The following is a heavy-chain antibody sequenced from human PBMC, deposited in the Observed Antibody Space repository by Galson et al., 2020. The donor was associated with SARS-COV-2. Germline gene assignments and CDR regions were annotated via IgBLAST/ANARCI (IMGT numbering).Heavy chain of an antibody. CDR1: GFTFSSYA. J-gene: IGHJ3*02. CDR3: ASLYYCDSSGYYVDAFDI. V-gene: IGHV3-30-3*01. D-gene: IGHD3-22*01. Sequence: SCAASGFTFSSYAMHWVRQAPGKGLEWVAVISYDGSNKYYADSVKGRFTISRDNSKNTLYLQMNSLRAEDTAVYYCASLYYCDSSGYYVDAFDIWGQGTMVTVSS. CDR2: ISYDGSNK.